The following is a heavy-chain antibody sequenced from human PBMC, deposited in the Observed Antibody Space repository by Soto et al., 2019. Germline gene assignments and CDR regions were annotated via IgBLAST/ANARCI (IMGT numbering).Heavy chain of an antibody. CDR3: TRSYNRNAYYFDP. V-gene: IGHV4-39*01. CDR1: GGSIRVQSYY. Sequence: SETLSLTCTVSGGSIRVQSYYWTWIRQTPGKGLEWVGSSYYIGTSYFNPALKGRVTISVDTSTNQFSLRLTSVTAADTAVYYCTRSYNRNAYYFDPWGQGTLVTVCS. CDR2: SYYIGTS. D-gene: IGHD1-20*01. J-gene: IGHJ5*02.